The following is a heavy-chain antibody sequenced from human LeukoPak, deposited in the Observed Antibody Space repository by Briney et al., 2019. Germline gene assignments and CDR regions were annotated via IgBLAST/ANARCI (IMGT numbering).Heavy chain of an antibody. CDR2: ISAYNGNT. V-gene: IGHV1-18*01. Sequence: ASVKVSCKASGYTFTSYGISWVRQAPGQGLEWMGWISAYNGNTNYAQKLQGRVTMTTDTSTSTAYMELRSLRSDDTAVYYCARWRSSGWYEHPDGWFDPWGQGTLVTSST. D-gene: IGHD6-19*01. CDR1: GYTFTSYG. J-gene: IGHJ5*02. CDR3: ARWRSSGWYEHPDGWFDP.